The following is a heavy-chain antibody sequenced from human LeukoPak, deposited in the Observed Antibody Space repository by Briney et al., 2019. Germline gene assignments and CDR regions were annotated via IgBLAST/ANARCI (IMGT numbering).Heavy chain of an antibody. CDR1: GGSISSYY. J-gene: IGHJ5*02. CDR3: ATDAKPSPSGVVVAAKAVWFDP. V-gene: IGHV4-59*01. Sequence: SETLSLTCTVSGGSISSYYWSWIRQPPGKGLEWIGYIYYSGSTNYHPSLKSRVTISVDTSKNQFSLKLSSVTAADTAVYYCATDAKPSPSGVVVAAKAVWFDPWGQGTLVTVSS. D-gene: IGHD2-15*01. CDR2: IYYSGST.